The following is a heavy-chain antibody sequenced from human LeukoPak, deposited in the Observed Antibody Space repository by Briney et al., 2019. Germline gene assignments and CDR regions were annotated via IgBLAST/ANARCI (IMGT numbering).Heavy chain of an antibody. CDR3: ARYYSPWFGEGLYYYLDV. Sequence: ASVKVSCKASGYAFTSYDINWVRQATGQGREWMGWMNPNSGNTGYAQKLQGRVTMTRNTSISKAYMELSSLRSDDTAVYYCARYYSPWFGEGLYYYLDVWGKGTPVTVSS. CDR2: MNPNSGNT. J-gene: IGHJ6*03. D-gene: IGHD3-10*01. CDR1: GYAFTSYD. V-gene: IGHV1-8*01.